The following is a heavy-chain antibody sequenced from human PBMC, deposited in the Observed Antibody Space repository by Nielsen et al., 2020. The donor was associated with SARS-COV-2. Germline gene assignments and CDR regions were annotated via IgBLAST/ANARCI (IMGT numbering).Heavy chain of an antibody. CDR3: ARAENYGSGSYGSGYYYMDV. CDR2: IIPIFGTA. J-gene: IGHJ6*03. D-gene: IGHD3-10*01. CDR1: GGTFSSYA. Sequence: SVKVSCKASGGTFSSYAISWVRQAPGQGLEWMGGIIPIFGTANYAQKFQGRVTITADESTSTAYMELSSLRSEDTAVYYCARAENYGSGSYGSGYYYMDVWGKGTMVTVSS. V-gene: IGHV1-69*13.